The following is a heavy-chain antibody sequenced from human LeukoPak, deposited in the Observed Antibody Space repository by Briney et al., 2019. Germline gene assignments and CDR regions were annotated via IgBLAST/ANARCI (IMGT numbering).Heavy chain of an antibody. CDR3: ARDTVDTAMVCGSGYYYYYMDV. J-gene: IGHJ6*03. D-gene: IGHD5-18*01. V-gene: IGHV1-69*13. Sequence: ASVKVSCKASGGTFSSYAISWVRQAPGQGLEWMGGIIPIFGTANYAQKFQGRVTITADESTSTAYMELSSLRSEDTAVYYCARDTVDTAMVCGSGYYYYYMDVWGKGTTVTISS. CDR2: IIPIFGTA. CDR1: GGTFSSYA.